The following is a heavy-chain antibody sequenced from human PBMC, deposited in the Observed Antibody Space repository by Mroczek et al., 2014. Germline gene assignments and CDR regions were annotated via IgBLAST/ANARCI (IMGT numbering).Heavy chain of an antibody. D-gene: IGHD1-1*01. J-gene: IGHJ3*02. CDR1: GYSFTSYW. CDR2: IYPGDSDT. Sequence: VQLVQSGAEVKKPGESLKISCKGSGYSFTSYWIGWVRQMPGKGLEWMGIIYPGDSDTRYSPSFQGQVTISADKSISTAYLQWSSLKASDTAMYYCARQEGDPGMEPDAFDIWGQGTMVTVSS. V-gene: IGHV5-51*01. CDR3: ARQEGDPGMEPDAFDI.